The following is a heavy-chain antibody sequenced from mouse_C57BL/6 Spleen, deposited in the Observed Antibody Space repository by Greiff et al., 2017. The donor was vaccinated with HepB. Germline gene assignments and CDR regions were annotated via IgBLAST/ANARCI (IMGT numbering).Heavy chain of an antibody. CDR2: INPNNGGT. CDR3: ARRGSRTYYFDY. CDR1: GYTFTDYY. J-gene: IGHJ2*01. D-gene: IGHD1-1*01. Sequence: VQLQQSGPELVKPGASVKISCKASGYTFTDYYMNWVKQSHGKSLEWIGDINPNNGGTSYNQKFKGKATLTVDKSSSTAYMELRSLTSEDSAVYYCARRGSRTYYFDYWGQGTTLTVSS. V-gene: IGHV1-26*01.